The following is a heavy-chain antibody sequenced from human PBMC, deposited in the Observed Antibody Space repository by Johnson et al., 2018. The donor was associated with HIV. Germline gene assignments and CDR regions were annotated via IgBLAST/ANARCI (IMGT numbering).Heavy chain of an antibody. J-gene: IGHJ3*01. CDR3: ALERGGDSAFDF. Sequence: VQLVESGGVVVQPGGSLRLSCAASGFTFDDCAMHWVRQAPGKGLEWVSLISWDGGSTSYADSVKGRFTISRDNSKNSLFLQMTRLRAEDTALYYCALERGGDSAFDFWGQGTMVTVSS. CDR2: ISWDGGST. CDR1: GFTFDDCA. V-gene: IGHV3-43D*03. D-gene: IGHD3-16*01.